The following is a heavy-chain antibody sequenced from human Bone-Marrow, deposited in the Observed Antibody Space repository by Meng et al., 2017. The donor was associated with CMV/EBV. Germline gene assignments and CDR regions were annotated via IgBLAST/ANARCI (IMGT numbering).Heavy chain of an antibody. CDR2: INPNSGGT. Sequence: ASVKVSGKASGYTFTGYYMHWVRQAPGQGLEWMGWINPNSGGTNYAQKFQGRVTMTRDTSISTAYMELSRLRSDDTAVYYCARRLVREYYFDYWGQGTLVTVSS. J-gene: IGHJ4*02. CDR1: GYTFTGYY. D-gene: IGHD6-19*01. V-gene: IGHV1-2*02. CDR3: ARRLVREYYFDY.